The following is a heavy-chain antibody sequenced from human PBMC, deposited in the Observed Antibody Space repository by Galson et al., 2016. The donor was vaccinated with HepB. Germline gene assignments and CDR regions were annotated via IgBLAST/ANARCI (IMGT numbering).Heavy chain of an antibody. CDR2: LYNTGNT. J-gene: IGHJ3*02. Sequence: TLSLTCRVSDGSISSGVYYWSWIRQPPGKGLEWIGYLYNTGNTYHNPSLMSRVSISLDTSKNPLSMNLHSVTAADTAVYYCARGPPEGCTRVTCYLGAFDIWGQGTMVTVSS. V-gene: IGHV4-30-4*08. CDR1: DGSISSGVYY. D-gene: IGHD2-21*02. CDR3: ARGPPEGCTRVTCYLGAFDI.